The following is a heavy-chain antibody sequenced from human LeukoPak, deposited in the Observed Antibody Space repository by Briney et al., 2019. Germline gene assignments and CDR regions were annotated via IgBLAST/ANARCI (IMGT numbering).Heavy chain of an antibody. Sequence: GGSLRFSCAASEFTFSSYAMHWVRQAPGKGLEWVAVISYDGSNKYYADSVKGRFTISRDNSKNTLYLQMNSLRAEDTAVYYCARRAGADVWGQGTTVTVSS. V-gene: IGHV3-30*04. CDR3: ARRAGADV. CDR2: ISYDGSNK. J-gene: IGHJ6*02. CDR1: EFTFSSYA. D-gene: IGHD1-14*01.